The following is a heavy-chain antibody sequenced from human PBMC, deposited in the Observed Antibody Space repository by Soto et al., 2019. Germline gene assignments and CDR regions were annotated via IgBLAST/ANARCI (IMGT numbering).Heavy chain of an antibody. J-gene: IGHJ4*02. D-gene: IGHD5-12*01. V-gene: IGHV1-69*13. CDR3: AREGSGYNF. CDR1: GGSFSNFG. Sequence: SVKVSCKASGGSFSNFGINWVRQAPGQGLEWMGGIVPVFGRPNYAQRFRGRLTITADESTSTGYMELISLRSDDTAVYYCAREGSGYNFWGQGTQVTVSS. CDR2: IVPVFGRP.